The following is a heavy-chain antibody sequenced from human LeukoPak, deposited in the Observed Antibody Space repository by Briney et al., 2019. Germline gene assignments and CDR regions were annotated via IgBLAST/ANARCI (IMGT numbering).Heavy chain of an antibody. CDR1: GGSIRSSNSF. CDR2: IYYNGNT. J-gene: IGHJ4*02. CDR3: ARATAAPSSYFFDH. D-gene: IGHD6-25*01. V-gene: IGHV4-39*07. Sequence: PSETLSLTCSVSGGSIRSSNSFWGWIRQPPWERLEWIATIYYNGNTYYNPSLQSRVTISVDTSTNQFSLKLNSVIAADTAVYYCARATAAPSSYFFDHWGQGTLVTVSS.